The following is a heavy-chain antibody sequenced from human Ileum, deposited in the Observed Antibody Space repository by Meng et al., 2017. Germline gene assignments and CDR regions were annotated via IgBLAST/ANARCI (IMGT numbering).Heavy chain of an antibody. CDR3: ARHGHFTPDKYYFDS. D-gene: IGHD3-3*02. Sequence: QVQLQESGPGLLKPSETLSLSCTVSGGSISSGEYCWGWIRQPPGKGLEWIGSVYFTGYTYYSPSLMSRVTISVETSKNQFSLRLTSVTAAGTGLYLCARHGHFTPDKYYFDSWGQGTLVTVSS. CDR2: VYFTGYT. V-gene: IGHV4-39*01. CDR1: GGSISSGEYC. J-gene: IGHJ4*03.